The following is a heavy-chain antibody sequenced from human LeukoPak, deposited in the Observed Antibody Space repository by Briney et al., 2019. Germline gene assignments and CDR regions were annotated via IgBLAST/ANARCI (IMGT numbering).Heavy chain of an antibody. CDR3: ARVYSSSRGNYFDY. Sequence: ASVKVSCKASGHTFTTFAIHWVRRAPGQSLEWMGWINAGNGNTIYSQKFQGRVTITRDTSASTAYMELSSLRSEDTAVYYCARVYSSSRGNYFDYWGQGTLVTVSS. CDR1: GHTFTTFA. CDR2: INAGNGNT. V-gene: IGHV1-3*01. D-gene: IGHD6-13*01. J-gene: IGHJ4*02.